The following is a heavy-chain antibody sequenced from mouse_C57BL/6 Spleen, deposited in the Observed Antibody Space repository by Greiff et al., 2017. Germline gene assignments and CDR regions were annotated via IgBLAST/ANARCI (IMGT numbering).Heavy chain of an antibody. Sequence: EVKLVESGGGLVKPGGSLKLSCAASGFTFSSYAMSWVRQTPEKRLEWVATISDGGSYTYYPDNVKGRFTISRDNAKNNRYLQMSHLKSEDTAMYYCARDLAMDYWGQGTSVTVSS. J-gene: IGHJ4*01. CDR2: ISDGGSYT. CDR3: ARDLAMDY. V-gene: IGHV5-4*01. CDR1: GFTFSSYA.